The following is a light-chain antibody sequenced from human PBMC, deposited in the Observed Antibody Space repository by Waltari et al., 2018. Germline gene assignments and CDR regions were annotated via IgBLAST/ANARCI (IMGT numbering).Light chain of an antibody. CDR1: QGISSY. CDR2: KAS. CDR3: QQHNNNPFT. V-gene: IGKV1-9*01. Sequence: DIQMTQSPSSLSASVGDRVTITCRASQGISSYLAWYQQKPGKAPKLLIYKASTLQSGVPSRFSGRGSGTDFTLTISSLQPEDFVTYYCQQHNNNPFTFGPGTKLDIK. J-gene: IGKJ3*01.